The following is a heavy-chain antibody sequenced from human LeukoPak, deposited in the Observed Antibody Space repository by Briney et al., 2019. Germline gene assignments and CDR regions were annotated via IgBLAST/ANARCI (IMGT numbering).Heavy chain of an antibody. CDR2: IYSGGST. D-gene: IGHD1-26*01. CDR1: GFTVSSNY. J-gene: IGHJ4*02. Sequence: GGSLRLSCAASGFTVSSNYMSWVRQAPGKGLEWVSVIYSGGSTYYADSVKGRFTISRDNSKNTLYLQMNSLRAEDTAVYYCARVEPSGSCHLDYWGQGTLVTVSS. V-gene: IGHV3-53*01. CDR3: ARVEPSGSCHLDY.